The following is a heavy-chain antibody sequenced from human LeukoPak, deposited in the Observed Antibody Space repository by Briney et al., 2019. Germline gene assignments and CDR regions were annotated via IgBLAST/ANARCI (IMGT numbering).Heavy chain of an antibody. V-gene: IGHV3-23*01. D-gene: IGHD5-18*01. CDR1: GFTFSSYA. Sequence: GGSLRLSCAASGFTFSSYAMSWVRQAPGKGLEWVSAISGSGGSTYYADPVKGRFTISRDNSKNTLYLQMNSLRAEDTAVYYCATGYTYGPRRDYWGQGTLVTVSS. CDR2: ISGSGGST. J-gene: IGHJ4*02. CDR3: ATGYTYGPRRDY.